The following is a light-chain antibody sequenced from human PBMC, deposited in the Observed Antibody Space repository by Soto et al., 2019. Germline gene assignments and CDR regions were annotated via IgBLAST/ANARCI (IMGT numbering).Light chain of an antibody. CDR1: QSVSNY. V-gene: IGKV3-11*01. CDR3: QQRNSWPVT. Sequence: IVLTQSPATLSLSPGERVTLSCRASQSVSNYLAWYQQKPGQAPRLLIYDSSNRATGIPVRFSGSGAGTDFPLTISSLEPEDFAVYYCQQRNSWPVTFGQGTRLEIK. J-gene: IGKJ5*01. CDR2: DSS.